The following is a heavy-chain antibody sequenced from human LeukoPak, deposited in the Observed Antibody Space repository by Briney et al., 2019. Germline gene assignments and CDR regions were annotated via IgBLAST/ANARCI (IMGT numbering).Heavy chain of an antibody. CDR3: XXXXXXXAARPDYYYMDV. CDR1: GFTFSSYA. J-gene: IGHJ6*03. D-gene: IGHD6-6*01. Sequence: GGSLRLSCAASGFTFSSYAMSWVRQAPGKGLEWVSAISGSGGSTYYADSVKGRFTISRDNSKNTLYLQMNSLRAEDTAVYYXXXXXXXXAARPDYYYMDVWGKGTTVTVSS. V-gene: IGHV3-23*01. CDR2: ISGSGGST.